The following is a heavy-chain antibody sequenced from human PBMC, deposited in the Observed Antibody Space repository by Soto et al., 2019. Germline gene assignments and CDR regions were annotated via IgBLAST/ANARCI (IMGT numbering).Heavy chain of an antibody. CDR2: LYYGRSA. V-gene: IGHV4-59*01. CDR1: GDSISSYY. J-gene: IGHJ5*01. Sequence: SETLSLTCAVSGDSISSYYCMCIWQIPGKGLESICYLYYGRSANYNPSLKSRVTLSVETSTNQCSLTLSFMTSAYTAVYYCARLWVIAEHVSWGQGTRVTVSS. D-gene: IGHD6-13*01. CDR3: ARLWVIAEHVS.